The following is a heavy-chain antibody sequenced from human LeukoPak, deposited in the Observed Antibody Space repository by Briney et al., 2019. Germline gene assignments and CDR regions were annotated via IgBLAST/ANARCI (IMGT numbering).Heavy chain of an antibody. V-gene: IGHV1-2*02. Sequence: ASVKVSCKAFGYSLTDSYMHWVCQAPGHGLKWMGRISPNSGSTTYAQKFKVRVTMSSDTSISTAYMELGGLRSDDTAVYDCARDRCGCYMDWGQGTLVTVSS. D-gene: IGHD6-19*01. CDR1: GYSLTDSY. CDR2: ISPNSGST. CDR3: ARDRCGCYMD. J-gene: IGHJ4*02.